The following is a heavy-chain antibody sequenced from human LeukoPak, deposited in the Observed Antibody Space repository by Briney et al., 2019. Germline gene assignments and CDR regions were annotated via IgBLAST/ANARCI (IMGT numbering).Heavy chain of an antibody. Sequence: ASVKVSCKASGNTFTSYYMHWVRQAPGQGLEWMGIINPTGGSTTYAQMFQGRVTMTRDTSSNTFYMELSSLRSEDTAVFYCAGDLDYWGQGTLVTVSS. J-gene: IGHJ4*02. V-gene: IGHV1-46*01. CDR1: GNTFTSYY. CDR3: AGDLDY. CDR2: INPTGGST.